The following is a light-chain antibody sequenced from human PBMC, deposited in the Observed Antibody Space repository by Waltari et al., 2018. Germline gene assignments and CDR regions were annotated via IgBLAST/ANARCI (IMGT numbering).Light chain of an antibody. CDR3: QQYYSTPLT. J-gene: IGKJ4*01. V-gene: IGKV4-1*01. Sequence: DIVMTQSPNSLSVSLGERATINCKSSQSVLYSSNNNKYYLAWYQQKSGQPPKLLIYWASTRESGVPDRFSGSGSGTDFTLTISSLQAEDMAVYYCQQYYSTPLTFGGGTKVEIK. CDR1: QSVLYSSNNNKYY. CDR2: WAS.